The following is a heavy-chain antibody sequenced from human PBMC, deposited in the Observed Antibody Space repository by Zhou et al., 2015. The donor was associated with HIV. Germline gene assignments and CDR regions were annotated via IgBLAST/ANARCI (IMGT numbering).Heavy chain of an antibody. CDR3: AKDAAGLRPSGLDV. J-gene: IGHJ6*02. CDR1: GYTFGSFT. CDR2: VIPLLNRP. Sequence: DLVQSGAEVAKPGSSVKVSCKASGYTFGSFTINWVRLAPGQGPEWVGGVIPLLNRPTYAQNFQDRVTITADDSASTAYMELRSLTSQDTAIYYCAKDAAGLRPSGLDVWGQGTSVTVSS. V-gene: IGHV1-69*01. D-gene: IGHD2-8*01.